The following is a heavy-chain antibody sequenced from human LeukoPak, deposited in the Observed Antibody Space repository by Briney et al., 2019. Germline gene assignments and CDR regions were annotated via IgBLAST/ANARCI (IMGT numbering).Heavy chain of an antibody. D-gene: IGHD5-12*01. J-gene: IGHJ4*02. Sequence: SQTLSLTCAISGDSVPSNSAAWNWIRQSPSRGLEWLGRTYYRSKWYNDYAVSVKSRITINPDTSKNQFSLQLNSVTPEDTAVYYCARDPTPNGYSGYDYGTSLFDYWGQGTLVTVSS. CDR1: GDSVPSNSAA. CDR2: TYYRSKWYN. V-gene: IGHV6-1*01. CDR3: ARDPTPNGYSGYDYGTSLFDY.